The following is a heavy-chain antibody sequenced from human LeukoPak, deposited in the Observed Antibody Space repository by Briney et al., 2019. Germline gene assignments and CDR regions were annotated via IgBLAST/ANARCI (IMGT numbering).Heavy chain of an antibody. D-gene: IGHD2/OR15-2a*01. CDR2: IYYSGST. CDR3: ARDNKEFDAFDI. CDR1: GGSIIRYY. J-gene: IGHJ3*02. Sequence: SETLSLTCTVSGGSIIRYYWSWIRQPPGKGLEWLGYIYYSGSTNYNPSLKSRVTISVDMSKTQFSLKLSSVTAADTAVYYCARDNKEFDAFDIWGQGTMVTVSS. V-gene: IGHV4-59*12.